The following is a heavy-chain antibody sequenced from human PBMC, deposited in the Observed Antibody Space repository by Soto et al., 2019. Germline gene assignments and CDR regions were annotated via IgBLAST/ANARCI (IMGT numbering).Heavy chain of an antibody. V-gene: IGHV1-69*13. J-gene: IGHJ3*01. CDR1: GVTFSSYA. D-gene: IGHD1-26*01. CDR2: IIPSFGTS. Sequence: GPSVKVSCKASGVTFSSYAISWVRQARGQGLEWIGWIIPSFGTSNYAQKFQGRVTITADESTSTAYMELSSLRYDDAAVYYCARGGIVGATEFSFDVWAQGTMVTVSS. CDR3: ARGGIVGATEFSFDV.